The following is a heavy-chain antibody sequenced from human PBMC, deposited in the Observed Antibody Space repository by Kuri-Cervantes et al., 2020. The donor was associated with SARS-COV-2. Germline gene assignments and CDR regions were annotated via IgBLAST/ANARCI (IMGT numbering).Heavy chain of an antibody. J-gene: IGHJ6*03. CDR1: GDSIRDYY. CDR2: LYNSGNT. V-gene: IGHV4-59*01. D-gene: IGHD3-3*01. CDR3: VRVGGATYGVVVYYYYYMDV. Sequence: SETLSLTCNVSGDSIRDYYWNWIRQSPGKGLEWIGYLYNSGNTNYNPSFKSRVTISKDTSNDRFPLRLSSVTAADTAVYYCVRVGGATYGVVVYYYYYMDVWGKGTTVTVSS.